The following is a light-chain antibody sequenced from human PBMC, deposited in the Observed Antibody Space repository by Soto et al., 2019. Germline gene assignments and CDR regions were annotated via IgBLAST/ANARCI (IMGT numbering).Light chain of an antibody. J-gene: IGKJ4*01. Sequence: EIVLTQSPVTRSLPPGEGATLSCRASQSVSSSYLAWYQQKPGQAPRLLIYGASSRATGIPDRFSGSGSGTDFTLTISSLQSEDFAVYYCQQYDNWPLTFGGGTMVDIK. CDR2: GAS. CDR3: QQYDNWPLT. CDR1: QSVSSSY. V-gene: IGKV3-20*01.